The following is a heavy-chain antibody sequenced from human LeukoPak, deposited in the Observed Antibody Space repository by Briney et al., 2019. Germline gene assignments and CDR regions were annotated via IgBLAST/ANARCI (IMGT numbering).Heavy chain of an antibody. CDR1: GYTFTDYY. V-gene: IGHV1-2*02. D-gene: IGHD2-2*01. Sequence: ASVKVSCKASGYTFTDYYMHWVRQTPGQGLEWMGWINPNSGGPNYAQKFQGRVTMTRDTSISTAYMELRRLRSDDTAVYYCARPWGSSTSLYAFDIWGQGTMVTVSS. CDR3: ARPWGSSTSLYAFDI. CDR2: INPNSGGP. J-gene: IGHJ3*02.